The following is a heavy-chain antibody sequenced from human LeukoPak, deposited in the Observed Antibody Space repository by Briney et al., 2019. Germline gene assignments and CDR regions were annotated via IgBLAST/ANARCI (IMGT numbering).Heavy chain of an antibody. Sequence: ASVKVSCKASGYTFTGYYMHWVRQAPGQGLEWMGWINPNSGGTNYAQKFQGRVTMTRDTSINTAYMELSRLRSDDTAVYYCARGGYDSSGYYYWFDYWGQGTLVTVSS. CDR3: ARGGYDSSGYYYWFDY. CDR1: GYTFTGYY. CDR2: INPNSGGT. D-gene: IGHD3-22*01. J-gene: IGHJ4*02. V-gene: IGHV1-2*02.